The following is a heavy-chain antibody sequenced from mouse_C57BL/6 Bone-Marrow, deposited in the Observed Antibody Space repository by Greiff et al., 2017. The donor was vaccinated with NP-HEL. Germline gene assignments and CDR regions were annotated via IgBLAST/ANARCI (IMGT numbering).Heavy chain of an antibody. Sequence: QVQLQQPGAELVKPGASVKMSCKASGYTFTSYWITWVKQRPGQGLEWIGDIYPGSGSTNYNEKFKSKATLTVDTSSSTAYMQLSSLTSEDSAVYYCAKEVIHLFITSVGYAMDYWGQGTSVTVSS. CDR3: AKEVIHLFITSVGYAMDY. CDR1: GYTFTSYW. D-gene: IGHD1-1*01. J-gene: IGHJ4*01. V-gene: IGHV1-55*01. CDR2: IYPGSGST.